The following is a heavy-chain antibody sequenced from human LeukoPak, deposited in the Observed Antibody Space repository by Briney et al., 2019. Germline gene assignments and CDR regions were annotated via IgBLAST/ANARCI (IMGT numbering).Heavy chain of an antibody. CDR2: VYTSGST. J-gene: IGHJ4*02. V-gene: IGHV4-4*07. CDR1: GGSISSYY. Sequence: SETLSLTCTVSGGSISSYYRSWIRQPAGKGLEWIGRVYTSGSTNYNPSLKSRVTMSVDTSKNQFSLKLSSVTAADTAVYYCARGQGWNKYFDYWGQGTLVTVSS. D-gene: IGHD1/OR15-1a*01. CDR3: ARGQGWNKYFDY.